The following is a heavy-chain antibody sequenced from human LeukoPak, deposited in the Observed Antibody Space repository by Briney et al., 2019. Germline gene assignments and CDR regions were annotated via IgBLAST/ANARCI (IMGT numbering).Heavy chain of an antibody. D-gene: IGHD3-22*01. CDR1: GFVFRSYA. Sequence: PGGSLRLSCAASGFVFRSYAMSWVRQAPGKGLEWVSSIGGLGGSTFYAVSVKGRFTISRDNSKNTLYLQMNSLRAEDTAVYYCAKRPDRSYYDRTGYYYFDYWGQGTLVTVSS. CDR2: IGGLGGST. CDR3: AKRPDRSYYDRTGYYYFDY. V-gene: IGHV3-23*01. J-gene: IGHJ4*02.